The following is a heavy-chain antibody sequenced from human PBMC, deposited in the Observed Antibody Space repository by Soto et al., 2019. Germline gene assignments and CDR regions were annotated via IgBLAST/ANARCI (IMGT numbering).Heavy chain of an antibody. Sequence: GGSLRLSCAASGFTFSNAWMSWVRQAPGKGLEWVGRIKSKTDGGTTDYAAPVKGRFTISRDDSKNTLYLQMNSLKTEDTAVYYCTTGPTTTVTQGVSSYGMDVWGQGTTVTVSS. V-gene: IGHV3-15*01. D-gene: IGHD4-17*01. CDR2: IKSKTDGGTT. CDR1: GFTFSNAW. CDR3: TTGPTTTVTQGVSSYGMDV. J-gene: IGHJ6*02.